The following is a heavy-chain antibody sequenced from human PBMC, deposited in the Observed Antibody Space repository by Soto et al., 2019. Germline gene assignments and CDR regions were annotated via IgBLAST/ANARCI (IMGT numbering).Heavy chain of an antibody. Sequence: QVQLVQPGAEVKKPGASVKFSCKASGYIFTNFYIHWVRQAPGQGLEWIGIINPNGGSTNYAQNLQGRVTMTRDTSTSQVYMDLSSLRSEDTAVYYCTRGLASVDYWGQGTLITVSS. V-gene: IGHV1-46*03. CDR1: GYIFTNFY. CDR3: TRGLASVDY. D-gene: IGHD6-6*01. CDR2: INPNGGST. J-gene: IGHJ4*02.